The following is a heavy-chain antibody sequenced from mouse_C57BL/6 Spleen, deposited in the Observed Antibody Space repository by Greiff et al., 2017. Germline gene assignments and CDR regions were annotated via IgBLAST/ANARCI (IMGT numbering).Heavy chain of an antibody. CDR2: IRLKSDNYAT. V-gene: IGHV6-3*01. D-gene: IGHD1-1*01. CDR1: GFTFSNYW. J-gene: IGHJ3*01. CDR3: TGSHYGGSYWFAY. Sequence: EVHLVESGGGLVQPGGSMKLSCVASGFTFSNYWMNWVRQSPEKGLEWVAQIRLKSDNYATHYAETVKGRFTISRDDSKSSVYLQMNNLRAEATGIYYCTGSHYGGSYWFAYWGQGTLVTVSA.